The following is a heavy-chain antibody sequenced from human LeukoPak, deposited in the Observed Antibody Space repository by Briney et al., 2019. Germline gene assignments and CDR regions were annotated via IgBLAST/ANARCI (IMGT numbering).Heavy chain of an antibody. D-gene: IGHD3-22*01. CDR2: INPGDSDT. V-gene: IGHV5-51*01. CDR1: GYRFTTYW. J-gene: IGHJ4*02. CDR3: ARHPITRYYDSSGYSAAGPDY. Sequence: GESLKISCKGSGYRFTTYWIGWVRQMPGKGLEWMGIINPGDSDTRYGPSFQGQVTISADKSISTACLLWSSLKASDTAMYYCARHPITRYYDSSGYSAAGPDYWGQGTLVTVSS.